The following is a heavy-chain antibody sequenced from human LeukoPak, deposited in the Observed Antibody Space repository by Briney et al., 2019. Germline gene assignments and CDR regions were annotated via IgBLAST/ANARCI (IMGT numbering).Heavy chain of an antibody. J-gene: IGHJ4*02. CDR2: IYYSGSL. V-gene: IGHV4-59*01. Sequence: PSETLSLTCTVSGDSISGYYWSWIRQSPGKGLEWIGNIYYSGSLNYNPSLKSRVSISLDMSKNQFSLRLNSVTAADTAVYYCARGGSNFGYWGQGTLVTVSS. CDR3: ARGGSNFGY. CDR1: GDSISGYY. D-gene: IGHD1-26*01.